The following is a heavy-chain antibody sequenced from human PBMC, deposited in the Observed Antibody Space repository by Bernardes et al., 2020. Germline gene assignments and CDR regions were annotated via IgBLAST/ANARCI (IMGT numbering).Heavy chain of an antibody. D-gene: IGHD4-17*01. CDR1: GGSFSGYY. Sequence: SETLSLTCAVYGGSFSGYYWSWIRQPPGKGLEWIGEINHSGSTNYNPSLKSRVTISVDTSKNQFSLKLSSVTAADTAVYYCARLRLDYGGNSGWYFDLWGRGTLVTVSS. CDR3: ARLRLDYGGNSGWYFDL. J-gene: IGHJ2*01. V-gene: IGHV4-34*01. CDR2: INHSGST.